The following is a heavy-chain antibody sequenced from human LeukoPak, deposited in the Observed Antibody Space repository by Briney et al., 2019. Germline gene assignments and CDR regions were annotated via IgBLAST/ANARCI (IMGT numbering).Heavy chain of an antibody. J-gene: IGHJ4*02. Sequence: SETLSLTCTVSGGSISSGGYYWSWIRQHPGKGLERIGYIYYSGSTYYNPSLRSRVTISVDTSKNQFSLKLSSVTAADTAVYYCARGRYYNVFFDYWGQGTLVTVSS. CDR3: ARGRYYNVFFDY. D-gene: IGHD3-10*01. CDR1: GGSISSGGYY. V-gene: IGHV4-31*03. CDR2: IYYSGST.